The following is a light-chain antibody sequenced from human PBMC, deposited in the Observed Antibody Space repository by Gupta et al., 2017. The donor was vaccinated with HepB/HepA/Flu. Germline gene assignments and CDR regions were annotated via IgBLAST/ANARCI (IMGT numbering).Light chain of an antibody. CDR3: QHYNSYPWT. Sequence: IHMTQSPSTLSASVGDRVTITCRASQSISSWLAWYQQKPGKAHKLLIYKASSVESGVPSRFSGSGSGTEFTLTISSLQPDDFATYYCQHYNSYPWTFGQGTXVEIK. CDR2: KAS. V-gene: IGKV1-5*03. CDR1: QSISSW. J-gene: IGKJ1*01.